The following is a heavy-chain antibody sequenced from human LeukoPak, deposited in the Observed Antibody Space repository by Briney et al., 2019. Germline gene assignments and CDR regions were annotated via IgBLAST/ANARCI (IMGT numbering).Heavy chain of an antibody. CDR3: ARVYCSGGSCDSASYYASYYYYYYIDV. CDR2: VYQTGST. CDR1: GYSIRSGYY. J-gene: IGHJ6*03. Sequence: SGTLSLTCAVSGYSIRSGYYWGWVRQPPGKGLEWIGSVYQTGSTYYNPSVKSRGTISVDTSKNQFSLKLRSVTAADTAVYYCARVYCSGGSCDSASYYASYYYYYYIDVWGIGTTVTVSS. D-gene: IGHD2-15*01. V-gene: IGHV4-38-2*01.